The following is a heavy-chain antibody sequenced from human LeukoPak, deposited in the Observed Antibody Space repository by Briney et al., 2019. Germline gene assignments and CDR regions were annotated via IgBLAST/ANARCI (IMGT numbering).Heavy chain of an antibody. V-gene: IGHV3-30*18. D-gene: IGHD5-18*01. Sequence: AGGSLRLSCAASGFTFSSYGMHWVRQAPGKGLEWVAVISYDESNKYYADSVKGRFTISRDNSKNTLYLQMNSLRAEDTAVYYCAKDPGYSSLRGYFDYWGQGTLVTVSS. CDR2: ISYDESNK. J-gene: IGHJ4*02. CDR3: AKDPGYSSLRGYFDY. CDR1: GFTFSSYG.